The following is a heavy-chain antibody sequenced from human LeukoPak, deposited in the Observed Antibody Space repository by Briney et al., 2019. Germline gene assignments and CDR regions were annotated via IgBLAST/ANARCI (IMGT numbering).Heavy chain of an antibody. CDR1: GGSISSSSYY. CDR3: AIHSGSYWEGYYHYYMDV. D-gene: IGHD1-26*01. J-gene: IGHJ6*03. CDR2: IYYSGST. V-gene: IGHV4-39*01. Sequence: PSETLSLTCTVSGGSISSSSYYWGWIRQPPGKGLEWIGSIYYSGSTYYNPSLKSRVTISVDTSKNQFSLKLSSVTAADTAVYYCAIHSGSYWEGYYHYYMDVWGKGTTVTVSS.